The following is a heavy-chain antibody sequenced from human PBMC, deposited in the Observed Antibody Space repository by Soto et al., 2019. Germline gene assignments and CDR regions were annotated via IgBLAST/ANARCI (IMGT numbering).Heavy chain of an antibody. Sequence: EVQLVESGGGLVKPGGSLRLSCAASGFTFSSYSMNWVRQAPGKGLEWVSSIRSSSSYIYYADSVKGRFTSSRDNAKNSLYLQMNSLRAEDTAVYYCARARYCSGGSCQTFWFDPWGQGTLVTVSS. CDR2: IRSSSSYI. CDR3: ARARYCSGGSCQTFWFDP. CDR1: GFTFSSYS. V-gene: IGHV3-21*01. D-gene: IGHD2-15*01. J-gene: IGHJ5*02.